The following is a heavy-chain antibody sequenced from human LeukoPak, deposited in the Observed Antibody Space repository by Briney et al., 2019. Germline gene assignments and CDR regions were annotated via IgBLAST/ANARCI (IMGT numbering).Heavy chain of an antibody. CDR2: ISGSGGST. D-gene: IGHD3-22*01. J-gene: IGHJ5*02. V-gene: IGHV3-23*01. CDR1: GFTFNNYA. CDR3: AKIFHTDGYYLGEHLFDA. Sequence: GGSLRLSCAASGFTFNNYAMSWVRQAPGKGPEWLSAISGSGGSTTDADSVKGPFTTSRDNSKSTLYLQMNSLRAEDTAIYYCAKIFHTDGYYLGEHLFDAWGQGTLVTVSS.